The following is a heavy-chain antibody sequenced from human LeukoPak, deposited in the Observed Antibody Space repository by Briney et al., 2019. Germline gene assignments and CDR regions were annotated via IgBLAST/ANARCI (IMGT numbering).Heavy chain of an antibody. CDR2: INHSGST. V-gene: IGHV4-34*01. CDR1: GGSFSGYY. J-gene: IGHJ4*02. CDR3: ARDIAVAGTSGANGY. D-gene: IGHD6-19*01. Sequence: SETLSLTCAVYGGSFSGYYWSWIRQPPGKGLEWIGEINHSGSTNYNPSLKSRVTISVDTSKNQFSLKLSSVTAADTAVYYCARDIAVAGTSGANGYWGQGTLVTASS.